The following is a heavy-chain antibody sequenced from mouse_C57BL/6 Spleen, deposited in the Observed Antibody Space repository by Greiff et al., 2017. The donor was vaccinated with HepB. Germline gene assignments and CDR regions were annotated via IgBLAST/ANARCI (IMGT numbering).Heavy chain of an antibody. CDR3: ASYYYGSSYAWFAY. D-gene: IGHD1-1*01. Sequence: VQLKQSGPELVKPGASVKISCKASGYSFTDYNMNWVKQSNGKSLEWIGVINPNYGTTSYNQKFKGKATLTVDQSSSTAYMQLNSLTSEDSAVYYCASYYYGSSYAWFAYWGQGTLVTVSA. V-gene: IGHV1-39*01. J-gene: IGHJ3*01. CDR2: INPNYGTT. CDR1: GYSFTDYN.